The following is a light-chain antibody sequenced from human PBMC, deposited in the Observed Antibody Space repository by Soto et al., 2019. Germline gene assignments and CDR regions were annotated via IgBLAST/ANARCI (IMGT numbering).Light chain of an antibody. CDR2: EDT. CDR3: CSYAGNRTFV. Sequence: QSVLTQPASVSGSPGQSITISCTATSSDFGIYNLVSWYQQHPGKAPKVMIYEDTKRPPGVSSRFSASKSGNTASLTISGLQAQDEADYHCCSYAGNRTFVFGGGTQLTVL. J-gene: IGLJ2*01. CDR1: SSDFGIYNL. V-gene: IGLV2-23*02.